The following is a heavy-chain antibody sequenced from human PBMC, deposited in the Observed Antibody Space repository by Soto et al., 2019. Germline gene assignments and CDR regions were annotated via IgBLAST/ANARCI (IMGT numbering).Heavy chain of an antibody. CDR2: ISAYNVNT. CDR1: GYTFTSYG. D-gene: IGHD1-1*01. V-gene: IGHV1-18*01. Sequence: ASVKVSCKASGYTFTSYGISWVRQAPGQGLEWMGWISAYNVNTNYAQKLQGRVTMTTDTSTSTAYMELRSLRSDDTAVYYCARDRRIEEWAEPAWYFDLWGRGTLVTVSS. CDR3: ARDRRIEEWAEPAWYFDL. J-gene: IGHJ2*01.